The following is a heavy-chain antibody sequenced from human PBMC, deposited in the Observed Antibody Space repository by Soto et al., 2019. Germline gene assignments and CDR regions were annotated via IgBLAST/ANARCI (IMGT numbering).Heavy chain of an antibody. Sequence: EVQLVESGGGLVQPGGSLRLSCAASGFTFSSYSMNWVRQAPGKGLEWVSYISTSSTIYYADSVKGRFTISRDNAKNSLYLQMNSLRDEDTAVYYCARDLNWGAFEIWGQGTMVTVSS. D-gene: IGHD7-27*01. CDR1: GFTFSSYS. V-gene: IGHV3-48*02. J-gene: IGHJ3*02. CDR3: ARDLNWGAFEI. CDR2: ISTSSTI.